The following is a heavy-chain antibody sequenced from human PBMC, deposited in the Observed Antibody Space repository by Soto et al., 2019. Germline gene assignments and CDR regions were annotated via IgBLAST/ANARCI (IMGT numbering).Heavy chain of an antibody. J-gene: IGHJ3*01. CDR3: ARSAFGVTQGIGRAFDV. D-gene: IGHD3-3*01. Sequence: QVQLVQSGAEVKKPGTSVKVSCKTSGYTFTAFYIHWVRQAPGQGLEWLGWINPNAGDSKSPQRLQVCVTLTRETSTNTGYLELAGLTSADAAVYFCARSAFGVTQGIGRAFDVWGPGTIVDVS. CDR1: GYTFTAFY. V-gene: IGHV1-2*04. CDR2: INPNAGDS.